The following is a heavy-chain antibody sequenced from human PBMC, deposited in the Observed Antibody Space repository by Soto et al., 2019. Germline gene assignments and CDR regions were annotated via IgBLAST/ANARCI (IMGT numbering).Heavy chain of an antibody. D-gene: IGHD6-13*01. CDR1: GGTFSSYA. CDR3: VRSGGSSFLFYYYYGMDV. Sequence: QVQLVQSGAEVKKPGSSVKVSCKASGGTFSSYAISWVRQAPGQGLEWMGGIIPIFGTANYAQKFQGRVTITADESTSTAYMELSSLRSEDTAVYYCVRSGGSSFLFYYYYGMDVWGQGTTVTVSS. CDR2: IIPIFGTA. J-gene: IGHJ6*02. V-gene: IGHV1-69*01.